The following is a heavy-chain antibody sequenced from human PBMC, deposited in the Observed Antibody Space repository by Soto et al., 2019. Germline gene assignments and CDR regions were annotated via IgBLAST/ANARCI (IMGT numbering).Heavy chain of an antibody. V-gene: IGHV3-23*01. J-gene: IGHJ5*02. D-gene: IGHD2-15*01. CDR3: TPHDEDCSGGSCYFWSWFDP. Sequence: GGSLRLSCAASGFTFSSYAMSWVRQAPGKGLEWVSAISGSGGSTYYADSVKGRFTISRDNSKNTLYLQMNSLRAEDKAVYYCTPHDEDCSGGSCYFWSWFDPWGQGTLVTVSS. CDR2: ISGSGGST. CDR1: GFTFSSYA.